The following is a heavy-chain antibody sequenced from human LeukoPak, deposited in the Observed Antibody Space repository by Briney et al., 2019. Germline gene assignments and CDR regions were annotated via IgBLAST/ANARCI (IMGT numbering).Heavy chain of an antibody. Sequence: SETLSLTCTVSGVSISTIGYYWGWIRQPPGKGLEWSGSSYYSGITYYNPSLKSRVTISIDTSNNQFSLTLSSVTAADTAVYYCARQRRYCSSNSCSHYYYGMDVWGQGTTVTVSS. CDR3: ARQRRYCSSNSCSHYYYGMDV. V-gene: IGHV4-39*07. CDR2: SYYSGIT. CDR1: GVSISTIGYY. J-gene: IGHJ6*02. D-gene: IGHD2-2*01.